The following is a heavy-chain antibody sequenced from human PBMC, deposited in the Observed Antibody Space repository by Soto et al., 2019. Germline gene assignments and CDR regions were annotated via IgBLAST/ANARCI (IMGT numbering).Heavy chain of an antibody. CDR2: IYYSGST. V-gene: IGHV4-31*03. CDR3: ARGGQQHVFDY. CDR1: GGSISSGGYY. Sequence: PSETLSLTCTVSGGSISSGGYYWSWIRQHPGKGLEWIGYIYYSGSTYYNPSLKSRVTISVDTSKNQFSLKLSSVTAADTAVYYCARGGQQHVFDYWGQGTLVTVSS. J-gene: IGHJ4*02. D-gene: IGHD6-13*01.